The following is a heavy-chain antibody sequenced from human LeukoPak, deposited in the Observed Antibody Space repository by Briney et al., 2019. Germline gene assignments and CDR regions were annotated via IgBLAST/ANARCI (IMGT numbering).Heavy chain of an antibody. CDR1: GGTFSSYA. CDR2: IIPIFGTA. J-gene: IGHJ3*02. V-gene: IGHV1-69*05. CDR3: ARGTKGGIVGATGAFDI. Sequence: ASVKVSCKASGGTFSSYAISLVRQAPGQGLEWMGRIIPIFGTANYAQKFQGRVTITTDESTSTAYMELSSLRSEDTAVYYCARGTKGGIVGATGAFDIWGQGTMVTVSS. D-gene: IGHD1-26*01.